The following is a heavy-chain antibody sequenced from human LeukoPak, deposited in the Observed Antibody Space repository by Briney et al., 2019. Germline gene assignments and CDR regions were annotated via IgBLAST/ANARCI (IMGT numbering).Heavy chain of an antibody. Sequence: GGSLRLSCAASGFTFSTYSMNWVRQAPGKGLEWVSSISTSSSYIDYADSVKGRSTISRDNAKNSLFLQMNSLRAEDTAVYYCVRDKGWLAHDYWGQGTLVTVSS. CDR3: VRDKGWLAHDY. CDR2: ISTSSSYI. V-gene: IGHV3-21*01. J-gene: IGHJ4*02. CDR1: GFTFSTYS. D-gene: IGHD6-19*01.